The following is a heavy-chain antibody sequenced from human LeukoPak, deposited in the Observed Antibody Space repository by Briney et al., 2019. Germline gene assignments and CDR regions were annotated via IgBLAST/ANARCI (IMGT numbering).Heavy chain of an antibody. CDR1: GGTFSSYA. D-gene: IGHD3-10*01. CDR3: ASHYGSGSQNRYNWFDP. J-gene: IGHJ5*02. CDR2: IIPIFGTA. Sequence: ASVKVSCKASGGTFSSYAISWVRQAPGQGLEWMGRIIPIFGTANYAQKFQGRVTITMDESTSTAYMELSSLRSEDTAVYYCASHYGSGSQNRYNWFDPWGQGTLVTVSS. V-gene: IGHV1-69*05.